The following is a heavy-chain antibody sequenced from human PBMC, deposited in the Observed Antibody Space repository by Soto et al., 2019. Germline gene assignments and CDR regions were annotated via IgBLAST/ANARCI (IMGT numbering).Heavy chain of an antibody. D-gene: IGHD6-13*01. V-gene: IGHV4-38-2*01. CDR1: GYSISSGDY. J-gene: IGHJ6*02. Sequence: SETMSLTCAVSGYSISSGDYWGWIRQSPGKGLEWIGSIYHSGSTYYNPSLKSRVIISVDTSKNQLSLKLSSVTAEDTAVYYCARLAPIAAADGMDVWGQGTTVTVSS. CDR2: IYHSGST. CDR3: ARLAPIAAADGMDV.